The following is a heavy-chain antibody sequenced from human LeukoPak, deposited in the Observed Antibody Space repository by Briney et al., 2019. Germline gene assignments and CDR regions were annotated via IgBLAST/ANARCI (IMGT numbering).Heavy chain of an antibody. Sequence: GGSLRLSCAASGFTFSNAYMNWVRQAPGKGLEWVGRIKPKTDGETTEYAAPVKGRFSISRDDSKNMLYLQMNSPKTEDTAVYYCITPLPYSAQGGQGTLVTVSS. V-gene: IGHV3-15*07. CDR2: IKPKTDGETT. D-gene: IGHD2-21*01. CDR3: ITPLPYSAQ. J-gene: IGHJ4*02. CDR1: GFTFSNAY.